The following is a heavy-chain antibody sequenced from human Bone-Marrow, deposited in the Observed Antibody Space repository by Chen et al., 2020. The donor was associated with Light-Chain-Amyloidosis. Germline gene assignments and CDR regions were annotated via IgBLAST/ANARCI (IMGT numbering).Heavy chain of an antibody. V-gene: IGHV1-2*02. CDR2: INPNSGGI. CDR3: ARDRRQQLVRGWFDP. D-gene: IGHD6-13*01. CDR1: GYTFTGYY. Sequence: QVQLVQSGAEVKKPGASVKVSCKASGYTFTGYYMHWVRQAPGQGLEWMGWINPNSGGINYAQKFQGRVTMTRDTSISTAYMELSRLRSDDTAVYYCARDRRQQLVRGWFDPWGQGTLVTVSS. J-gene: IGHJ5*02.